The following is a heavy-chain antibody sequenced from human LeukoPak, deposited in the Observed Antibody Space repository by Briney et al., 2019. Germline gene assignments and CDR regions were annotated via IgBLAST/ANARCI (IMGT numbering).Heavy chain of an antibody. CDR1: GGSISSGSYY. V-gene: IGHV4-61*02. D-gene: IGHD1-14*01. Sequence: SETLSLTCTVSGGSISSGSYYWSWIRQPAGKGLEWIGRIYTSGSTNYNPSLKSRVTISVDTSKNQFSLKLSSVTAADTAVYYCARDSGQYWYFDLWGRGTLVIVSS. J-gene: IGHJ2*01. CDR2: IYTSGST. CDR3: ARDSGQYWYFDL.